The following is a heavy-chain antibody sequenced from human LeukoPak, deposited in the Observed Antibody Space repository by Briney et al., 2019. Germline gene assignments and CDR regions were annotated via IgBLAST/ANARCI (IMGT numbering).Heavy chain of an antibody. CDR3: ARQPSTYYFDY. J-gene: IGHJ4*02. CDR1: GYSISSGYY. Sequence: PSETLSLTCAVSGYSISSGYYWGGIRQPPGKGLEWIGSIYHSGSTYYNPSLKSRVTISVDTSKNQFSLKLSSVTAADTAVYYCARQPSTYYFDYWGQGTLVTVSS. V-gene: IGHV4-38-2*01. CDR2: IYHSGST.